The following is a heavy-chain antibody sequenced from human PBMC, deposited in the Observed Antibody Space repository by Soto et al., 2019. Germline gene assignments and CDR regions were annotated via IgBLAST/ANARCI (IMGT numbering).Heavy chain of an antibody. CDR1: GYTFYSHS. CDR2: ISADNGNT. V-gene: IGHV1-18*01. CDR3: ARGLIYDSSGYYFDY. Sequence: ASVKVSCKASGYTFYSHSISWVRQAPGQGLEWMGRISADNGNTKYAQKFRGRVTMTTDTSTSTVYMELRNLRSDDTAVYYCARGLIYDSSGYYFDYWG. D-gene: IGHD3-22*01. J-gene: IGHJ4*01.